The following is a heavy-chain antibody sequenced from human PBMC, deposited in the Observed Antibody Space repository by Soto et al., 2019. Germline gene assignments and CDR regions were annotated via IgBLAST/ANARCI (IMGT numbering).Heavy chain of an antibody. CDR3: ARDLESGYCGGDCYSTFDY. D-gene: IGHD2-21*02. CDR2: INPNSGGT. CDR1: GYTFTGYY. J-gene: IGHJ4*02. V-gene: IGHV1-2*04. Sequence: QVQLVQSGAEVKKPGASVKVSCKASGYTFTGYYMHWVRQAPGQGLECMGWINPNSGGTNYAQKFQGWVTMTRDTSISTAYMELSRLRSDDTAVYYCARDLESGYCGGDCYSTFDYWGQGTLVTVSS.